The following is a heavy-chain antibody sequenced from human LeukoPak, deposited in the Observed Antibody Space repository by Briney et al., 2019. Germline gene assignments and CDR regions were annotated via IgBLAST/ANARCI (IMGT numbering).Heavy chain of an antibody. CDR1: GFTFSSYG. V-gene: IGHV3-30*18. CDR2: TSYDGSNK. CDR3: AKDRGAAAGTSRYDMDV. Sequence: GGSLRLSCAGSGFTFSSYGMHWVRQAPGKELEWVAVTSYDGSNKYYADSVKGRFTISRDNSKNTLYLQMNSLRAEDTAVYYCAKDRGAAAGTSRYDMDVWGQGTTVTVSS. D-gene: IGHD6-13*01. J-gene: IGHJ6*02.